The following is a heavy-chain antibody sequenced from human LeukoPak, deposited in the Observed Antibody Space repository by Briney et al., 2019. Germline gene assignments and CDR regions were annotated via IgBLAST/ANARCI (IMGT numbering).Heavy chain of an antibody. CDR1: GYTFTSYF. CDR3: ARDSRYYYDSSVYRAFDI. Sequence: ASVKVSYKASGYTFTSYFLHWVRQAPGQGLEWMGIINPSGGSTSQAQKLQGRVTMTRDTSTSTVYMELSSLRSDDTAVYYCARDSRYYYDSSVYRAFDIWGQGTMVTVSS. CDR2: INPSGGST. J-gene: IGHJ3*02. D-gene: IGHD3-22*01. V-gene: IGHV1-46*01.